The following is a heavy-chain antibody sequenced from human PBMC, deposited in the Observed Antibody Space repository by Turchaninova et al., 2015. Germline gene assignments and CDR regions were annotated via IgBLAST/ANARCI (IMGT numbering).Heavy chain of an antibody. CDR1: GGSFSGYY. Sequence: QVQLQQWGAGLVTPSENLSPTCASYGGSFSGYYWNWIRQPPGKGLEWIGEIIHSGSTHYSPSLKSRVTISVDTSKNQFSLKLSSVTAADTAVYYCARAYYYGSGSYNFYFDYWGQGTLVTVSS. CDR3: ARAYYYGSGSYNFYFDY. D-gene: IGHD3-10*01. V-gene: IGHV4-34*12. J-gene: IGHJ4*02. CDR2: IIHSGST.